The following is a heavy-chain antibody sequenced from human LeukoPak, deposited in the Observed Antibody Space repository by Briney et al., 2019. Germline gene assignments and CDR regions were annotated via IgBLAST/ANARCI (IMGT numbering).Heavy chain of an antibody. Sequence: GGSLRLSCAASGFTLKNYWMCWVRQAPGKGLEWVANIKQDGSEKYYVDSVKGRFTISRDNAKNSLYLQVSSLRAEDTAVYYCARDTYNYDTSGYGLGYWGQGTLVTVSS. V-gene: IGHV3-7*01. J-gene: IGHJ4*02. CDR1: GFTLKNYW. CDR3: ARDTYNYDTSGYGLGY. CDR2: IKQDGSEK. D-gene: IGHD3-22*01.